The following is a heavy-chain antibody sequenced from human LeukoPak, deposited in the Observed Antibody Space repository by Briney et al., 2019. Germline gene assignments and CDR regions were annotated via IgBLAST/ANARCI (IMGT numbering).Heavy chain of an antibody. D-gene: IGHD3-22*01. CDR1: GYTFTSYD. CDR3: ARGGYYYDSSGYKEAAFDI. CDR2: MNPNSGNT. J-gene: IGHJ3*02. V-gene: IGHV1-8*01. Sequence: ASVKVSCKASGYTFTSYDINWVRQATGQGLEWMGWMNPNSGNTGYAQKFQGRVTMTRNTSISTAYMELSSLRPEDTAVYYCARGGYYYDSSGYKEAAFDIWGQGTMVTVSS.